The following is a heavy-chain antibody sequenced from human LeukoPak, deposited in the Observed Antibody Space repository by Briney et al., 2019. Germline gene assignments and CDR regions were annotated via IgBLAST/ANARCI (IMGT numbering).Heavy chain of an antibody. D-gene: IGHD6-19*01. J-gene: IGHJ5*02. Sequence: SGRVSCKASGYTFTGYYMHWARQAPGQGLEWMGWINPNSGATNYAQRFQGRVTVTRDTSISTAYMKLSRLTSDDTAVYYCARGGYSSGGSLGFGPWGQGTLVTVSS. V-gene: IGHV1-2*02. CDR2: INPNSGAT. CDR3: ARGGYSSGGSLGFGP. CDR1: GYTFTGYY.